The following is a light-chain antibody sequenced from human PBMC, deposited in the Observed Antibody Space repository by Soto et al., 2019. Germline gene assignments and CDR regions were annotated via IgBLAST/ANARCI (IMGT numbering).Light chain of an antibody. V-gene: IGKV1-5*03. CDR1: QSISSW. J-gene: IGKJ1*01. Sequence: DIQMTQSPSTLSASVGDRVTITCRSSQSISSWLAWYQQKPEKAPKLLIYKASSLQSGAPSRFSGSGSGTEFTLTISSLQPDDFATYYCQRYNSYSWTFGQGTKVDIK. CDR3: QRYNSYSWT. CDR2: KAS.